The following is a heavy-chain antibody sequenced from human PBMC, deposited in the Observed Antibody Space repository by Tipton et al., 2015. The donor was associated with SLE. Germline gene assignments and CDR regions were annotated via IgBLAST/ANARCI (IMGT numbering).Heavy chain of an antibody. V-gene: IGHV4-59*01. CDR3: ARDKSYCSSTSCDFWYFDL. Sequence: TLSLTCTVSGGSISSYYWSWIRQSPGKGLEWIGYIYYSGSTNYNPSLKSRVTISVDTTKNQFSLKLSSVTAADTAVYYCARDKSYCSSTSCDFWYFDLWGRGTLVTVSS. CDR1: GGSISSYY. J-gene: IGHJ2*01. D-gene: IGHD2-2*01. CDR2: IYYSGST.